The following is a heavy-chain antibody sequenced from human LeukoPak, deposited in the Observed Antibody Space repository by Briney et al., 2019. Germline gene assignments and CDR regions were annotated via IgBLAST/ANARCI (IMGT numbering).Heavy chain of an antibody. CDR2: INHSGST. Sequence: SETLSLTCVVYGGSFSGYYWSWIRQPPGKGLEWIGEINHSGSTNYNPSLKSRVTISVDTSKNQFSLKLSSVTAADTAVYYCARVSMTTVTTIDYWGQGTLVTVSS. V-gene: IGHV4-34*01. J-gene: IGHJ4*02. D-gene: IGHD4-17*01. CDR1: GGSFSGYY. CDR3: ARVSMTTVTTIDY.